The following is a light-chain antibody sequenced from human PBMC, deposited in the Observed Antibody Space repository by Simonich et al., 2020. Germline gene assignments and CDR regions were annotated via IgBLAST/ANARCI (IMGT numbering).Light chain of an antibody. CDR1: QRVLFSSNNKNY. CDR2: CAS. V-gene: IGKV4-1*01. Sequence: DIVLTQSPDSLAVSLSVRATFHCKSSQRVLFSSNNKNYLAWYQQKPGQSPKLLIYCASTRESGVPDRFSGSGSGTDFTLTISSLQAEDVAVYYCQQYYSTPWTFGQGTKVEIK. J-gene: IGKJ1*01. CDR3: QQYYSTPWT.